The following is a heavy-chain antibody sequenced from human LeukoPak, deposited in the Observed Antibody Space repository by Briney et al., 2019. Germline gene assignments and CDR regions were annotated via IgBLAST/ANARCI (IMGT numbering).Heavy chain of an antibody. CDR2: ISSSGSSI. CDR3: AKASRFGYSYGPREYFYYMDV. D-gene: IGHD5-18*01. CDR1: GFTFSDYY. J-gene: IGHJ6*03. V-gene: IGHV3-11*01. Sequence: GGSLRLSCAASGFTFSDYYMSWIRQAPGKGLEWVSYISSSGSSIDYADSVKGRFTISRDNSKNTLYLQMNTLRAEDTAVYYCAKASRFGYSYGPREYFYYMDVWGKGTTVTISS.